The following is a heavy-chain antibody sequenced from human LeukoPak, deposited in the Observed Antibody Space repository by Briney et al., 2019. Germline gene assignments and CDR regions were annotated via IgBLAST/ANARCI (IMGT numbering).Heavy chain of an antibody. J-gene: IGHJ4*01. CDR1: GFTLSSNY. D-gene: IGHD5-18*01. V-gene: IGHV3-53*01. CDR2: IDSGGSA. Sequence: GGSLRLSCATSGFTLSSNYMTWVRQAPGKGLEWVSLIDSGGSAFYADSMKGRFTISRDNSKNTLYLQMNSLRAEDTAVYYCATGTIHLWYAYWGHGTLVTVSS. CDR3: ATGTIHLWYAY.